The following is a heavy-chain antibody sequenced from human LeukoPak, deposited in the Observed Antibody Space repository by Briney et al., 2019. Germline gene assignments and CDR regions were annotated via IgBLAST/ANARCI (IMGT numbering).Heavy chain of an antibody. CDR3: ARVGYYDSSGYDPGAFDI. CDR1: RGSISSGGYY. V-gene: IGHV4-31*03. J-gene: IGHJ3*02. Sequence: SQTLSLTCTVSRGSISSGGYYWSWIRQHPGKGLEWIGYIYYSGSTYYNPSLKSRVTISVDTSKNQFSLKLSSVTAADTAVYYCARVGYYDSSGYDPGAFDIWGQGTMVTVSS. D-gene: IGHD3-22*01. CDR2: IYYSGST.